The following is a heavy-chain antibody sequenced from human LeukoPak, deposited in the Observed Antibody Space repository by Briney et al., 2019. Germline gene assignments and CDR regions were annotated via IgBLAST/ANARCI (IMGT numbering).Heavy chain of an antibody. CDR2: IWYDGSNK. CDR1: GFTFSSYG. CDR3: ARDHSQWLVPYYFDY. D-gene: IGHD6-19*01. Sequence: GGSLRLSCAASGFTFSSYGMHWVRQAPGKGLEWVAVIWYDGSNKYYADSVKGRFTISRDNSKNTLYLQMDSLRAEDTAVYYCARDHSQWLVPYYFDYRGQGTLVTVSS. V-gene: IGHV3-33*01. J-gene: IGHJ4*02.